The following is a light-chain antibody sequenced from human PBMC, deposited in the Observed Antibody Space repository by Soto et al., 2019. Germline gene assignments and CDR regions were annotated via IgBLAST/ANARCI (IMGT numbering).Light chain of an antibody. CDR3: SSYTSSSSYV. CDR2: DVS. CDR1: SSDVGGYHY. J-gene: IGLJ1*01. V-gene: IGLV2-14*01. Sequence: QSALTQPASVSGSPGQSITISCTGTSSDVGGYHYVSWYQQHPGKAPKLMIYDVSNRPSGVSNRFSGSKSGNTASLTISGLQADDEADYYCSSYTSSSSYVFVTGTKLTVL.